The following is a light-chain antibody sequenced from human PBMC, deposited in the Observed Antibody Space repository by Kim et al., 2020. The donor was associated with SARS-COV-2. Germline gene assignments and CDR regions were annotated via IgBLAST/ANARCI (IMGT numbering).Light chain of an antibody. Sequence: SITISSTRTRSDVGGYKYDSWHQRHPSKAPKLVFYKVDSRPSGVSIRFSGSKSGNTASLTISGLQAEDEADYYCSSYIRGSTNYVFGTGTKAPS. CDR3: SSYIRGSTNYV. CDR2: KVD. J-gene: IGLJ1*01. CDR1: RSDVGGYKY. V-gene: IGLV2-14*01.